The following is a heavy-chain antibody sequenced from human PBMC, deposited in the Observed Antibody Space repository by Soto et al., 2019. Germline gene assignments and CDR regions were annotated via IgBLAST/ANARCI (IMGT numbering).Heavy chain of an antibody. CDR1: GFTFNTYG. Sequence: QVQLVESGGGVAQPGGSLRLSCTTSGFTFNTYGMHWVRQAPGKGLEWVAIIWYDGSNKYYADSVKGRFTISRDNSKNTLYLQMNRLRAEDTALYYCARADCTGAYCYSWPFNYGVDVWGQGTTVTVSS. J-gene: IGHJ6*02. V-gene: IGHV3-33*01. D-gene: IGHD2-15*01. CDR3: ARADCTGAYCYSWPFNYGVDV. CDR2: IWYDGSNK.